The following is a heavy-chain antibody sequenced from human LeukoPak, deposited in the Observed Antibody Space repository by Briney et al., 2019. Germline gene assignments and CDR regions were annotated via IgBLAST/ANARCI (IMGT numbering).Heavy chain of an antibody. V-gene: IGHV3-30*02. CDR2: IRYDGSNK. J-gene: IGHJ6*03. CDR3: AKDAYCSGGSCRRYNRLLGYYYYYMDV. D-gene: IGHD2-15*01. CDR1: GFTFSSYG. Sequence: GGSLRLSCAASGFTFSSYGMHWVRQAPGKGLEWVAFIRYDGSNKYYADSVKGRFTISRDNSKNTLYLQMNSLRAEDTAVYYCAKDAYCSGGSCRRYNRLLGYYYYYMDVWGKGTTVTISS.